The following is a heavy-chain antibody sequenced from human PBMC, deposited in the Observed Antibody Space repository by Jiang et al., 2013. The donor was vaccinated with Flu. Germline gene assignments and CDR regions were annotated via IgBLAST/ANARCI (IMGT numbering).Heavy chain of an antibody. J-gene: IGHJ4*02. CDR1: GYIFTTYW. V-gene: IGHV5-51*01. D-gene: IGHD1-14*01. Sequence: GAEVKKPGESLKISCKVSGYIFTTYWIGWVRQMPGKGPEWMGFVYPGDSDTRYSPSFQGQFTFSVDKSINTAYLQRSSLEASDTAIYYCARLLKPGGLDCWGQGTLVTSPQ. CDR2: VYPGDSDT. CDR3: ARLLKPGGLDC.